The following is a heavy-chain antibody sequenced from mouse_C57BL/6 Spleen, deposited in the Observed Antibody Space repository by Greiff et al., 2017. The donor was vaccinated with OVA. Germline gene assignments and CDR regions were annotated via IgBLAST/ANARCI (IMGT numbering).Heavy chain of an antibody. J-gene: IGHJ4*01. CDR2: IYPGDGDT. CDR3: ARSERDYAMDY. V-gene: IGHV1-80*01. Sequence: VQLQQSGAELVKPGASVNISCKASGYAFSSYWMNWVKQRPGKGLEWIGQIYPGDGDTNYNGKFKGKATLTADKSSSTAYMQLSSLTSEDSAVYFCARSERDYAMDYWGQGTSVTVSS. CDR1: GYAFSSYW.